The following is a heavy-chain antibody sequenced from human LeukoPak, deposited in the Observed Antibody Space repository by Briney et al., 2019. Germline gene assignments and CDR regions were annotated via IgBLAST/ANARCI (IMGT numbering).Heavy chain of an antibody. Sequence: GGSLRLSCAAAGFIFDDYAMHWVRQARGKGLEWVSLISGDGGSTYYADSVKGRFTLSRDNTKNSLYLQMKSLRTEDTALYFCTKDGYMDVWGKGTTITVSS. CDR1: GFIFDDYA. J-gene: IGHJ6*03. CDR3: TKDGYMDV. V-gene: IGHV3-43*02. CDR2: ISGDGGST.